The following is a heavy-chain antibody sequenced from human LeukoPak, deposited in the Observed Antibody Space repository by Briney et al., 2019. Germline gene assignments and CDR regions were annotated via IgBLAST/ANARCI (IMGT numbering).Heavy chain of an antibody. V-gene: IGHV1-18*01. CDR2: ISAYKGNT. D-gene: IGHD2-15*01. CDR3: ARGYCSGGSCYLFDY. Sequence: ASVKVSCKASGYTFTSYGISWVRQAPGQGLEWMGWISAYKGNTNYAQKLQGRVTMTTDTSTSTAYMELSSLRSEDTAVYYCARGYCSGGSCYLFDYWGQGTLVTVSS. J-gene: IGHJ4*02. CDR1: GYTFTSYG.